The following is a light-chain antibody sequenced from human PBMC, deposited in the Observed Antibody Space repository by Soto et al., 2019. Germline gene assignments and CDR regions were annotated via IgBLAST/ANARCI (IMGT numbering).Light chain of an antibody. V-gene: IGKV1-5*03. Sequence: IQMTQTPSTLSASLGDRHTITCLASQSISSWLAWYQQKPGKAPKLLIYKASSLESGVPSRFSGSGSGTEFTLTISSLQPDDFATYYCQQYNSYPLTFGGGTKVDIK. CDR1: QSISSW. CDR3: QQYNSYPLT. CDR2: KAS. J-gene: IGKJ4*01.